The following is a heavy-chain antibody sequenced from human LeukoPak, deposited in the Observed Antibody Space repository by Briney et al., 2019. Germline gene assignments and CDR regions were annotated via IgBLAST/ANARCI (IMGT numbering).Heavy chain of an antibody. D-gene: IGHD3-10*01. V-gene: IGHV3-66*01. CDR3: VRDEGFHGSGSN. CDR1: GFTVSSNY. J-gene: IGHJ4*02. Sequence: GGSLRLSCAASGFTVSSNYMSWVRQAPGKGREWVSVIYSGGNTYYADSVKGRFTISRDNSKNTLYLQMNSLRGEDTAVYYCVRDEGFHGSGSNWGQGTLVTVSS. CDR2: IYSGGNT.